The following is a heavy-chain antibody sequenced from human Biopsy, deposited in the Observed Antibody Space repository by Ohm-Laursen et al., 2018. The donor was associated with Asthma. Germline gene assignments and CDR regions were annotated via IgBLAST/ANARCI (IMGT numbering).Heavy chain of an antibody. D-gene: IGHD2-2*01. J-gene: IGHJ4*02. CDR1: GGTFNTYV. V-gene: IGHV1-69*01. Sequence: ASSVKVSCKSLGGTFNTYVIGWGRQAPGQGLEWMGGINSVFGTTTYPQKFQGRVTITADDSTSTVYMELSSLRSEDTAVYYCARKAGSCISRTCYSLDFWGQGTLVTVSS. CDR3: ARKAGSCISRTCYSLDF. CDR2: INSVFGTT.